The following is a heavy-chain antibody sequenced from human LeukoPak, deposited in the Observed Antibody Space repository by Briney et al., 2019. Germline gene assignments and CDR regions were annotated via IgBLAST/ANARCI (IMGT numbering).Heavy chain of an antibody. J-gene: IGHJ6*03. D-gene: IGHD3-10*01. Sequence: PSETLSLTCTVSGGSISSSSYYWGWIRQPPGKGLEWIGSIYYSGSTYYNPSLKSRVTISVDTSTNQFSLKLSSVTAVDTAVYYCARPAEWFRELFPIRYYYMDVWGKGTTVTVSS. CDR2: IYYSGST. CDR1: GGSISSSSYY. CDR3: ARPAEWFRELFPIRYYYMDV. V-gene: IGHV4-39*01.